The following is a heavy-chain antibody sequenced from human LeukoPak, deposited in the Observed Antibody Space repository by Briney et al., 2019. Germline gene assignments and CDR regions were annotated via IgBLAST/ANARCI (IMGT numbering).Heavy chain of an antibody. Sequence: GGSLRLSCAASGFTVSSNYMSWVRQAPGKGLEWVSAISGSGGSTYYADSVKGRFTISRDNSKNTLYLQMNSLRAEDTAVYYCAKDRGSSWLNWFDPWGQGTLVTVSS. CDR3: AKDRGSSWLNWFDP. J-gene: IGHJ5*02. V-gene: IGHV3-23*01. D-gene: IGHD6-13*01. CDR2: ISGSGGST. CDR1: GFTVSSNY.